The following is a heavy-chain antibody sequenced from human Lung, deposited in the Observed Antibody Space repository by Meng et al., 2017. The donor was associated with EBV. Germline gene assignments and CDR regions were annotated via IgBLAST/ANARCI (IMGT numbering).Heavy chain of an antibody. CDR3: ARKIESTYNWFDS. J-gene: IGHJ5*01. D-gene: IGHD2/OR15-2a*01. V-gene: IGHV3-21*01. CDR2: ISGYGTYI. Sequence: ESGGVWVRPGGSLRLSCAASGFTFTDYDMNWVRQAPGKGLEWVSSISGYGTYIYYAGSVKGRFTISRDNAKNSLFLQMNSLRAEDTSVYYCARKIESTYNWFDSWGQGTLVTVSS. CDR1: GFTFTDYD.